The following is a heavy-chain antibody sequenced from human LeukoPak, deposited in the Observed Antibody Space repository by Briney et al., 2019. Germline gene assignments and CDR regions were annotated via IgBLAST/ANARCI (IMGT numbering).Heavy chain of an antibody. D-gene: IGHD2-2*01. Sequence: GGSLRLSCAASGFRFTDYSMSWVRQAPGKGLEWVAGLGRSGEYKYYADSVKGRFTLSRDNSKDTVSLQMNSLRAEDSAIYFCVKDRPCETCMPMDAWGQGTTVTVSS. CDR3: VKDRPCETCMPMDA. V-gene: IGHV3-23*01. CDR1: GFRFTDYS. J-gene: IGHJ6*02. CDR2: LGRSGEYK.